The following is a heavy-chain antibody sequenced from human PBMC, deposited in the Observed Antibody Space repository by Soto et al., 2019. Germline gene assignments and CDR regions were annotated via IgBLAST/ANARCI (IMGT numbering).Heavy chain of an antibody. D-gene: IGHD2-8*01. V-gene: IGHV4-59*01. CDR3: ARDRFFQTNGRDAYVHRWLGICGQALLVSVYS. CDR2: IYYSGST. Sequence: QPPGKGLEWIGYIYYSGSTNYNPSLKSRVTISVDTSKNQFSLKLSSVTAADTAVYYCARDRFFQTNGRDAYVHRWLGICGQALLVSVYS. J-gene: IGHJ5*01.